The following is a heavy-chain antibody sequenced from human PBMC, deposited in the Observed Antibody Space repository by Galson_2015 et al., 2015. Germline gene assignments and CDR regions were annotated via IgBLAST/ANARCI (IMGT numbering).Heavy chain of an antibody. CDR2: IKQDGSEK. V-gene: IGHV3-7*01. CDR1: GFTFSSYW. Sequence: SLRLSCAASGFTFSSYWMSWVRQAPGKGLEWVANIKQDGSEKYYVDSVKGRFTISRDNAKNSLYLQMNSLRAEDTAVYYCARELNPTVTEYYFDYWGQGTLVTVPS. D-gene: IGHD4-17*01. CDR3: ARELNPTVTEYYFDY. J-gene: IGHJ4*02.